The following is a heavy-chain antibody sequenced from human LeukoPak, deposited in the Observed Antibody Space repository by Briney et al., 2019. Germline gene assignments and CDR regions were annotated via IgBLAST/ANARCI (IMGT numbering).Heavy chain of an antibody. CDR3: AIDVGYCSSTSCYAGMLDY. D-gene: IGHD2-2*01. Sequence: SETLSLTCAVYGGSFSGYYWSWIRQPPGKGLEWIGEINHSGSTNYNPSLKSRVTISVDTSKNQFSLKLSSVTAADTAVYYCAIDVGYCSSTSCYAGMLDYWGEGTLLTVSS. J-gene: IGHJ4*02. V-gene: IGHV4-34*01. CDR1: GGSFSGYY. CDR2: INHSGST.